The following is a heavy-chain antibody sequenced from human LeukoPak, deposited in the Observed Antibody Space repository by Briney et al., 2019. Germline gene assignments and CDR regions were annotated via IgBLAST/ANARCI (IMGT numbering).Heavy chain of an antibody. CDR3: ARVGLWFGELHEN. D-gene: IGHD3-10*01. CDR1: GFTVSSNY. Sequence: GRSLRLSCAASGFTVSSNYMSWVRQAPGKGLEWVSVIYSGGSTYYADSVKGRFTISRDNSKNTLYLQMNGLRAEDTAVYYCARVGLWFGELHENWGQGTLVTVSS. V-gene: IGHV3-66*01. CDR2: IYSGGST. J-gene: IGHJ4*02.